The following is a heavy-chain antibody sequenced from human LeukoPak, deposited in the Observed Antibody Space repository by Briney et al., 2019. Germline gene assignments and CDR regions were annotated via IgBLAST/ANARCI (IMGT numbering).Heavy chain of an antibody. CDR1: GFTFSNYA. CDR3: ARDRGMDV. CDR2: ISYDGSNK. Sequence: PGGSLRLSCAASGFTFSNYAIHWVRQAPGKGLEWVAVISYDGSNKYYADSVKGRFTISRDNFKNTLSLQMNSLGAEDTAVYYCARDRGMDVRGQGTTVTVSS. J-gene: IGHJ6*02. V-gene: IGHV3-30*04.